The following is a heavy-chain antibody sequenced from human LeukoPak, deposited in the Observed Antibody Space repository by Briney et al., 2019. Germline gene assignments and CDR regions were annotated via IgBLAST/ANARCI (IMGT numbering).Heavy chain of an antibody. CDR2: ISAYNGNT. J-gene: IGHJ5*02. CDR1: DYTFTSYG. CDR3: ARDLLVTNWFDP. V-gene: IGHV1-18*01. D-gene: IGHD2-15*01. Sequence: ASVRVSYKTSDYTFTSYGISWVRQAPGQGLEWMGWISAYNGNTKYAQKLQGRVTMTTDTSTSTAHMELRSLKSDDTAVYYCARDLLVTNWFDPWGQGTLVTVSS.